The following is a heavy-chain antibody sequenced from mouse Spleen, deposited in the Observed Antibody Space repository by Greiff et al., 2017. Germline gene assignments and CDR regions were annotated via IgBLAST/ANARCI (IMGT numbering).Heavy chain of an antibody. CDR3: ARWPYGPLGFDV. J-gene: IGHJ1*01. Sequence: QVQLQQPGAELVMPGASVKMSCKASGYTFTDYWMHWVKQRPGQGLEWIGAIDTSDSYTSYNQKFKGKATLTVDESSSTAYMQLSSLTSEDSAVYYCARWPYGPLGFDVWGAGTTVTVSS. CDR2: IDTSDSYT. V-gene: IGHV1-69*01. CDR1: GYTFTDYW. D-gene: IGHD1-1*01.